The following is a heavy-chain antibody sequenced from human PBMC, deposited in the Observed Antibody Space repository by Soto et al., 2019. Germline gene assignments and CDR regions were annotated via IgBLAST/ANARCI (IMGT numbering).Heavy chain of an antibody. V-gene: IGHV4-39*07. CDR1: GGSITSSSFY. CDR3: ARRWGSFGIPSYYFDC. D-gene: IGHD3-16*01. CDR2: IYYSGST. J-gene: IGHJ4*02. Sequence: SETLSLTCTVSGGSITSSSFYWGWIRQPPGKGLEWIGIIYYSGSTNYNPSLKSRVTISVDTSKNQFSLKLSSVTAADTAVYYRARRWGSFGIPSYYFDCWGQGTLVTVSS.